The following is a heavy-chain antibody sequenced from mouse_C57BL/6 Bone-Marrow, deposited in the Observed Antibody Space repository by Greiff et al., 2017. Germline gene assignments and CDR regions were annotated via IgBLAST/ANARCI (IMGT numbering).Heavy chain of an antibody. CDR2: IDPETGGT. CDR3: TREGYGNFAWFAY. V-gene: IGHV1-15*01. Sequence: VQLQQSGAELVRPGASVTLSCKASGYTFTDYEMHWVKQTPVHGLEWIGAIDPETGGTAYNQKFKGKAILTADKSSSTAYMERRSLTSEDSAVYYCTREGYGNFAWFAYWGQGTLVTVSA. CDR1: GYTFTDYE. D-gene: IGHD2-10*02. J-gene: IGHJ3*01.